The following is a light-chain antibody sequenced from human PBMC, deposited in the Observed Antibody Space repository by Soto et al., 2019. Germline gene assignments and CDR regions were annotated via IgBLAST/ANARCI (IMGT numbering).Light chain of an antibody. CDR2: DVS. CDR3: SSYTSSFKLAV. CDR1: SSDVGGYNY. Sequence: QSVLTQPASVSGSPGQSITIFCTGTSSDVGGYNYVSWYQQHPGSAPKLMIYDVSSRPSGVSNRFSGSKSGNTASLTISGLQAADEADYYCSSYTSSFKLAVFGSGTKVTVL. V-gene: IGLV2-14*03. J-gene: IGLJ1*01.